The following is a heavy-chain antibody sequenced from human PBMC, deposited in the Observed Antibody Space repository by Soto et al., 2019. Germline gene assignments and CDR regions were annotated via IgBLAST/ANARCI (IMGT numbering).Heavy chain of an antibody. CDR1: GGSTSSDNY. Sequence: PSETLSLTCTVSGGSTSSDNYWSWVRQPPGKGLEWIGHIYYSGNTDYNPSLKSRLAISIDTSKNQFSLKLSSVTAADTAVYFCAREGGESSDGLYYFDSWGQGSLVTVSS. V-gene: IGHV4-30-4*01. CDR3: AREGGESSDGLYYFDS. D-gene: IGHD3-16*01. CDR2: IYYSGNT. J-gene: IGHJ4*02.